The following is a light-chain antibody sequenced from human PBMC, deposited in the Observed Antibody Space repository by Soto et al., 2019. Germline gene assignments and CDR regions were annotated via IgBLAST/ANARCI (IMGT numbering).Light chain of an antibody. CDR1: QAVNTR. V-gene: IGKV3-11*01. CDR2: LAS. CDR3: HQRQSWPRT. J-gene: IGKJ1*01. Sequence: EMVLTQSPATLSSFPGDRVTLSCRASQAVNTRLALYQHKPGQAPRLLIYLASNRAAGVPARFSGSGSGTDFTLTISDVEPEDFAVYYCHQRQSWPRTFGQGTKVDIK.